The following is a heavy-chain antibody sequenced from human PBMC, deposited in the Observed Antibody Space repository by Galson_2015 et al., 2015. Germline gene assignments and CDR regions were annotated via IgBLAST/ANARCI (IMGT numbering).Heavy chain of an antibody. V-gene: IGHV3-7*05. CDR3: IRQLVSSSYGMDV. CDR2: IKQDGSEK. Sequence: SLRLSCAASGFTSSSYWMSWVRQAPGKGLEWVANIKQDGSEKYYVDSVKGRFTISRDNAKNSLYLQMNSLRAEVTAVYYCIRQLVSSSYGMDVWGQGTTVTVSS. D-gene: IGHD6-13*01. CDR1: GFTSSSYW. J-gene: IGHJ6*02.